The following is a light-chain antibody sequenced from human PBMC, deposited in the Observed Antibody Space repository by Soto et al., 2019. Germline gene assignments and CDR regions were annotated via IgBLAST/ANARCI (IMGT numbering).Light chain of an antibody. Sequence: QSALTQTPSASGSPGQSVAISCTGTSSDVGGYNYVSWYQQHPGKAPKLMIYEVNKRPSGVPDRFSGSKSGNTASLTVSGLQAEYEADYYCSSYAGSSNVFGPGTKLTVL. CDR1: SSDVGGYNY. J-gene: IGLJ1*01. CDR2: EVN. CDR3: SSYAGSSNV. V-gene: IGLV2-8*01.